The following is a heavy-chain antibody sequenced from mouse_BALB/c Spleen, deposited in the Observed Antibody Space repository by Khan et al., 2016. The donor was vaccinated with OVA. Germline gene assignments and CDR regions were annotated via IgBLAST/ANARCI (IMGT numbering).Heavy chain of an antibody. CDR1: GFSLTNYG. D-gene: IGHD2-10*01. CDR2: MWSDGST. V-gene: IGHV2-6-1*01. CDR3: ARQPYYHYNVMDY. J-gene: IGHJ4*01. Sequence: QVQLKESGPGLVAPSQSLSITCTISGFSLTNYGVHWVRQPPGKGLEWLVLMWSDGSTTYNSALKSRLTISKDNSKSQVFLKMKSLQTDDTAMYFCARQPYYHYNVMDYWGQGTSVTVSS.